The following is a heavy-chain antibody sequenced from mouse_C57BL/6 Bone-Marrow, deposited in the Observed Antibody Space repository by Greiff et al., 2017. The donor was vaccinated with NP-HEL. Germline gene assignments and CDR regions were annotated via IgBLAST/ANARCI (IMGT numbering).Heavy chain of an antibody. CDR2: IDPEDGDT. V-gene: IGHV14-1*01. Sequence: EVQGVESGAELVRPGASVKLSCTASGFNIKDYYMHWVKQRPEQGLEWIGRIDPEDGDTEYAPKFQGKATMTADTSSNTAYLQLSSLTSEDTAVYYCTAITTVGRLWYFDVWGTGTTVTVSS. D-gene: IGHD1-1*01. CDR1: GFNIKDYY. CDR3: TAITTVGRLWYFDV. J-gene: IGHJ1*03.